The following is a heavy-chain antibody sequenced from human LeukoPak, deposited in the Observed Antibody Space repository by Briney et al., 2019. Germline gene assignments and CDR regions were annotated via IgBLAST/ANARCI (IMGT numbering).Heavy chain of an antibody. CDR3: ARGTAAGFNWFDP. V-gene: IGHV1-69*13. CDR2: IIPIFGTA. CDR1: GYTFTSYG. J-gene: IGHJ5*02. D-gene: IGHD6-25*01. Sequence: GASVKVSCKASGYTFTSYGISWVRQAPGQGLEWMGGIIPIFGTANYVQKFQGRVTITADESTSTAYMELSSLRSEDTAVYYCARGTAAGFNWFDPWGQGTLVTVSS.